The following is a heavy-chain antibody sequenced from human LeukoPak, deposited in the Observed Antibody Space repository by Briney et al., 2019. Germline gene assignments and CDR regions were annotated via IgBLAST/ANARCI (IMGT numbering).Heavy chain of an antibody. Sequence: KASQTLSLTCTVSGGSISSGGYYWSWIRQHPGKGLEWIGYIYYSGSTYYNPSLKSRVTISVDTSKNQFSLKLSSVTAADTAVYYCARDRLRDYYYYGMDVWGQGTTVTVSS. D-gene: IGHD3-16*01. J-gene: IGHJ6*02. CDR2: IYYSGST. CDR3: ARDRLRDYYYYGMDV. V-gene: IGHV4-31*03. CDR1: GGSISSGGYY.